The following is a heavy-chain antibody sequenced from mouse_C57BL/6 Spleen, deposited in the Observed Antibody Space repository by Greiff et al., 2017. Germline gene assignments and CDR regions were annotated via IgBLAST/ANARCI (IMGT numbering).Heavy chain of an antibody. Sequence: EVQLVESGAELVRPGASVKLSCTASGFNIKDDYMHWVKQRPEQGLEWIGWIDPENGDTEYASKFQGKATITADTSSNTAYLQLSSLTSEDTAVYYCTGYGSRTGWFAYWGQGTLVTVSA. V-gene: IGHV14-4*01. CDR2: IDPENGDT. J-gene: IGHJ3*01. CDR1: GFNIKDDY. CDR3: TGYGSRTGWFAY. D-gene: IGHD1-1*01.